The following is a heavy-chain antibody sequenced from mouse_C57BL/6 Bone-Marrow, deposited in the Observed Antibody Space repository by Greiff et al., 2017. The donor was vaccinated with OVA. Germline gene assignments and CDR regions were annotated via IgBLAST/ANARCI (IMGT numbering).Heavy chain of an antibody. Sequence: VQLQQSGPELVKPGASVKISSKASGYAFSSSWMNWVKQRPGKGLEWIGRIYPGDGDTNYNGKFKGKATLTADKSSSTAYMQLSSLTSEDSAVYFCARSRAMDYWGQGTSVTVSS. CDR2: IYPGDGDT. CDR1: GYAFSSSW. CDR3: ARSRAMDY. J-gene: IGHJ4*01. V-gene: IGHV1-82*01.